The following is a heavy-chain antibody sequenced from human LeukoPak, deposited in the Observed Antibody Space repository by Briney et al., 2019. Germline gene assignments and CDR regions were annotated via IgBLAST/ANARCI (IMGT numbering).Heavy chain of an antibody. CDR1: GGSFSAYY. J-gene: IGHJ5*02. CDR2: INHSGSS. D-gene: IGHD5-18*01. Sequence: PSETLSLTCAVYGGSFSAYYWTWIRQPPGKWLEWIGEINHSGSSNYNSSLRSRVTISVDTSYKQFSLRLSSVTAADTAVYYCAPRGDIEHSYVYGKWFDPWGQGTRVTVSS. CDR3: APRGDIEHSYVYGKWFDP. V-gene: IGHV4-34*01.